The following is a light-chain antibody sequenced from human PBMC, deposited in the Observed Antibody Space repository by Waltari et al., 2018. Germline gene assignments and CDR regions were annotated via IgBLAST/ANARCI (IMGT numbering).Light chain of an antibody. Sequence: EIVLTQSPATLSLSPGERATLSCRASQSVSSYLAFYQQKPGQPPRLLIYDASNRATGIPARFSGSGSGTDFTLTISSLEPEDFAVYYCQQRSNWPLTFGGGTKVDIK. V-gene: IGKV3-11*01. CDR2: DAS. CDR1: QSVSSY. CDR3: QQRSNWPLT. J-gene: IGKJ4*01.